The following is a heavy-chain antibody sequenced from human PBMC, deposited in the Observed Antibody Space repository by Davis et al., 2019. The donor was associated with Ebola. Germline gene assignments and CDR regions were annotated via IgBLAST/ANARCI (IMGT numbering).Heavy chain of an antibody. Sequence: GGSLRLSCAASGFRVSGPYMSWVRQAPGKGLEWVSVIYTGGRTYYTDSVKGRFTISRDNSKNTIYLQMNSLRAGDTAVYYCARESWGTGWFDPWGQGTLVTVSS. D-gene: IGHD2-8*02. V-gene: IGHV3-66*01. CDR2: IYTGGRT. CDR3: ARESWGTGWFDP. J-gene: IGHJ5*02. CDR1: GFRVSGPY.